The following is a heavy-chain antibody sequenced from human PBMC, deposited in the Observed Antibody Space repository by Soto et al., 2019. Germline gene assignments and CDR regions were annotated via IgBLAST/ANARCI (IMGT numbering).Heavy chain of an antibody. J-gene: IGHJ5*02. Sequence: QVQLVQSGAEVKKPGSSVNVSCKASGGTFSSFAFSWVRQAPGQGLEWMGVIIPIFGRTHYAQKFQGRVTISADESTFTAYMKLSSLTSDDAAVYYFGRGDTHQLLRGWFDPWGQGTLVIGSS. CDR3: GRGDTHQLLRGWFDP. V-gene: IGHV1-69*01. D-gene: IGHD2-2*01. CDR2: IIPIFGRT. CDR1: GGTFSSFA.